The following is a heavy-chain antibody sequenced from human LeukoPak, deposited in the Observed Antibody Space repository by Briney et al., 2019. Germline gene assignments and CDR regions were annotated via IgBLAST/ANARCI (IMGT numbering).Heavy chain of an antibody. D-gene: IGHD2-21*02. Sequence: SSETLSLTCAVYGGSFSGYYWSWIRQPPGKGLEWIGEINHSGSTNYNPSLKSRVTISVDTSKNQFSLKLSSVTAADTAVYYCARARPAYCGGDCSPGYFDYWGQGTLVTVSS. J-gene: IGHJ4*02. CDR3: ARARPAYCGGDCSPGYFDY. CDR2: INHSGST. V-gene: IGHV4-34*01. CDR1: GGSFSGYY.